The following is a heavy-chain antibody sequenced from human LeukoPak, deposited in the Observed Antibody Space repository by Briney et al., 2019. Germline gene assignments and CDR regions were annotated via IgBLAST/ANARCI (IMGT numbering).Heavy chain of an antibody. CDR2: IYYSGST. D-gene: IGHD2-15*01. CDR3: ARDRLGPRVVQYYYYYYMDV. J-gene: IGHJ6*03. Sequence: SETLSLTCTVSGGSISSYYWSWIRQPPGKGLEWIGYIYYSGSTNYNPSLKSRVTISVDTSKNQFSLKLSSVTAADTAVYYCARDRLGPRVVQYYYYYYMDVWGKGTTVTVSS. V-gene: IGHV4-59*12. CDR1: GGSISSYY.